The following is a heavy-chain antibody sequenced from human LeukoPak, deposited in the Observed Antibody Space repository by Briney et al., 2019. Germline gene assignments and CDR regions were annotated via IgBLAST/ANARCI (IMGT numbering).Heavy chain of an antibody. V-gene: IGHV3-7*01. J-gene: IGHJ4*02. CDR3: ASGNAVDY. CDR1: EFIFSNYW. D-gene: IGHD1-26*01. CDR2: IKQDGVEK. Sequence: GGSLRLSCAVSEFIFSNYWVTWVRQAPGKGLEWVANIKQDGVEKYYADSVKGRFTISRDTAKNSLYLQMNSLRVEDTALYYCASGNAVDYWGWGTLVTVSS.